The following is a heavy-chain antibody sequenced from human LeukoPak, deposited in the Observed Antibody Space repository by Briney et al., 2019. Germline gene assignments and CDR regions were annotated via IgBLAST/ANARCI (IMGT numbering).Heavy chain of an antibody. CDR2: INPSGGST. Sequence: ASVKVSCKASGYTFTNYYMHWVRQAPGQGLEWMGMINPSGGSTSYAQKLQGRVTMTRDTSTSTVYMELSSLRSEDTAVYYCARVVELIYDAFDIWGQGTMVTVSS. CDR1: GYTFTNYY. D-gene: IGHD1-7*01. V-gene: IGHV1-46*01. J-gene: IGHJ3*02. CDR3: ARVVELIYDAFDI.